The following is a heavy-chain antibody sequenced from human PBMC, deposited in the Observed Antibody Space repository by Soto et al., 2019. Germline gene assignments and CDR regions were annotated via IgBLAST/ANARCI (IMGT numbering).Heavy chain of an antibody. CDR3: ARRGSGSYYDD. CDR1: GFTFSSYA. J-gene: IGHJ4*02. Sequence: EVQVLESGGGLVQPGGSLRLSCAASGFTFSSYAMRWVRQAPGKGLEWVSAISGSGGSTYYADSVKGRFTISRDNSKNTLYLQMNSLRAEDTAVYYCARRGSGSYYDDWGQGTLVTVSS. CDR2: ISGSGGST. V-gene: IGHV3-23*01. D-gene: IGHD1-26*01.